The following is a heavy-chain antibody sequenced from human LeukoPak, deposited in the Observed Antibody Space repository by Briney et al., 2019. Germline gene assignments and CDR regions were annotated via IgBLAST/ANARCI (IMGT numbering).Heavy chain of an antibody. Sequence: ASVKVPCKASGYTFTSYYMHWVRQAPGQGLEWMGIINPSGGSTSYAQKFQGRVTMTRDMSTSTVYMELSSLRSEDTAVYYCARDGAAAGRYYYYYMDVWGKGTTVTVSS. J-gene: IGHJ6*03. CDR2: INPSGGST. CDR3: ARDGAAAGRYYYYYMDV. D-gene: IGHD6-13*01. V-gene: IGHV1-46*01. CDR1: GYTFTSYY.